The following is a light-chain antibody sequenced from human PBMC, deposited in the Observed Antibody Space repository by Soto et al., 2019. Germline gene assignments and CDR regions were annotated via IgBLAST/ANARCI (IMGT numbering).Light chain of an antibody. CDR1: QVISSY. Sequence: PSTLSASAGDRVTITCRASQVISSYLAWYQQKPGRAPKLLIYAASTLQSGVPSRFSGSGSGTEFTLTITSLQPEDFATYYCQQLNSFPITFGQGTRLEI. J-gene: IGKJ5*01. CDR2: AAS. V-gene: IGKV1-9*01. CDR3: QQLNSFPIT.